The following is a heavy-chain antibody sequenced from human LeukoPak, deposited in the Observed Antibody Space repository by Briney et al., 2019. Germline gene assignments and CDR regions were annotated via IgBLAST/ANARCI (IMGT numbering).Heavy chain of an antibody. J-gene: IGHJ6*03. CDR2: ISAYNGNT. Sequence: ASVKVSCKASGYTFTSYGISWVRQAPGQGLEWMGWISAYNGNTNYAQKLQGRVTMTTDTSTSTAYMELRSLRSDDTAVYYCARVGYSGYALKLYYYYYMAVWGKGTTVTVSS. D-gene: IGHD5-12*01. CDR3: ARVGYSGYALKLYYYYYMAV. V-gene: IGHV1-18*01. CDR1: GYTFTSYG.